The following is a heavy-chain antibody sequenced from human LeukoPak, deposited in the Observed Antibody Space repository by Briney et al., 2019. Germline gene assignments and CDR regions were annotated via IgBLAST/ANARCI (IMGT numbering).Heavy chain of an antibody. CDR2: IKQDGSEK. D-gene: IGHD6-19*01. CDR3: ARDLSFSGWTEIFDY. J-gene: IGHJ4*02. CDR1: GFTFSSYL. Sequence: GGSLRLSCAASGFTFSSYLMSWVRQAPGKGLEWVANIKQDGSEKYYVDSVKGRFTISRDNAENSLYLQMNRLRAEDTAVYYCARDLSFSGWTEIFDYWGQGTLVTVSS. V-gene: IGHV3-7*01.